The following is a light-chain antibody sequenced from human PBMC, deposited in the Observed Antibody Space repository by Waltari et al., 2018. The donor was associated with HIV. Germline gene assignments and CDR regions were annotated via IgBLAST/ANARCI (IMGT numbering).Light chain of an antibody. CDR1: QNIGKT. CDR3: QQAKTFPHT. Sequence: DIQMTQSPSSVSVAVGGAVSINCRASQNIGKTLAWYQLKSNKAPRLLIYEASRLDDGVPARFSGSGSKSNFSLDITNLQSEDHGIYICQQAKTFPHTFAAGTRVE. CDR2: EAS. J-gene: IGKJ2*01. V-gene: IGKV1-12*01.